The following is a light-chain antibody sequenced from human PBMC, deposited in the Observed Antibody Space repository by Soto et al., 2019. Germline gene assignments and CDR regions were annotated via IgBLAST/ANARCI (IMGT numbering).Light chain of an antibody. CDR3: QQYNNWLSWT. Sequence: EIVMTQSPATLSVSPGERATLSCRASQSVSSNLAWYQQKPGQAPRLPIYGASTRATGIPARFSGSGSGTEFTLTISSLQSEDFAVYYCQQYNNWLSWTFGQGTKV. CDR2: GAS. CDR1: QSVSSN. V-gene: IGKV3-15*01. J-gene: IGKJ1*01.